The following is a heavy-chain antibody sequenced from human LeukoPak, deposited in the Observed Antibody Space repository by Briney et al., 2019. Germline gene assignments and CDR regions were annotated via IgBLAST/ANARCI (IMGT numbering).Heavy chain of an antibody. D-gene: IGHD1-7*01. CDR2: ISSSSSYI. CDR1: GFTFSSYS. V-gene: IGHV3-21*04. Sequence: GGSLRLSCAASGFTFSSYSMNWVRQAPGKGLEWVSSISSSSSYIYYADSVKGRFTISRDNAKNSLYLQMNSLRAEDTAVYYCAKDLTEELELPTRWGQGTLVTVSS. J-gene: IGHJ4*02. CDR3: AKDLTEELELPTR.